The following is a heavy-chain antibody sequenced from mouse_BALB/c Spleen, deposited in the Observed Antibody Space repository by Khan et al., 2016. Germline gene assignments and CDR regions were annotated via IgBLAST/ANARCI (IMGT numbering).Heavy chain of an antibody. D-gene: IGHD1-2*01. CDR2: MNPYTGEP. J-gene: IGHJ4*01. V-gene: IGHV9-3-1*01. CDR1: GYTFTNYG. CDR3: ARSTYYGYYYAMDY. Sequence: QIQLVQSGPELKKPGETVKISCKASGYTFTNYGMNWVRQAPGKGLQWMGWMNPYTGEPTYTDDFKGRLAFSLETSASTAYLQINNLKNEDTATYFCARSTYYGYYYAMDYWGQGTSVTVSS.